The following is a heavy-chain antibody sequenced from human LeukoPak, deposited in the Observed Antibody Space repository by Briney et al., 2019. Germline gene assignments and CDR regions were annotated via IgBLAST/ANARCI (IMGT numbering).Heavy chain of an antibody. J-gene: IGHJ4*02. V-gene: IGHV1-2*02. D-gene: IGHD2-2*01. CDR2: INPNSGGT. CDR1: GYTFTDYY. CDR3: ARANALYCSSTSCLFDY. Sequence: ASVTVSFKASGYTFTDYYIHWVRQAPRQGLEWMAWINPNSGGTYYAQNFHDRITLTRDTSISTAYMELSRLRSDDTAIYYCARANALYCSSTSCLFDYWGQGSLVTVSS.